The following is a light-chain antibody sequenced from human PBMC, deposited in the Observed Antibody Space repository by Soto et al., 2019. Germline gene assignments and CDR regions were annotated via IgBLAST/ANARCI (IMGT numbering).Light chain of an antibody. V-gene: IGLV1-51*02. CDR3: GTWDTSLSASYV. CDR2: EDN. Sequence: QSVLTQPPSVSAAPGQKGTISCSGSTSNIGNKYVSWYQQFPGTAPKLLIYEDNKRPSGIPDRFSGSKSGTSATLGITGLQTGDEADYYCGTWDTSLSASYVFGTGPKVTVL. J-gene: IGLJ1*01. CDR1: TSNIGNKY.